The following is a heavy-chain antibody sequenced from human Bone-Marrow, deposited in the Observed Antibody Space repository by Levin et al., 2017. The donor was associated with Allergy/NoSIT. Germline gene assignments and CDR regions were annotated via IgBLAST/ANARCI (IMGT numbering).Heavy chain of an antibody. CDR3: ASSEDESPGY. CDR2: IWYDGSTK. J-gene: IGHJ4*02. Sequence: QTGGSLRLSCAASGFTFSSFGMHWVRQAPGKGLEWVAVIWYDGSTKYYANSVKGRFTISRDNSKNTLYLQMNSLRAEDTAVYFCASSEDESPGYWGQGTLVTVSA. D-gene: IGHD2-15*01. V-gene: IGHV3-33*01. CDR1: GFTFSSFG.